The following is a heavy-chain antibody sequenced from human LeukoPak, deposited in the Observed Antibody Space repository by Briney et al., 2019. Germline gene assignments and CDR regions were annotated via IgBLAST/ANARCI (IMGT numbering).Heavy chain of an antibody. CDR1: GFTFNNYT. D-gene: IGHD2-2*01. CDR2: IRAGGYDT. Sequence: PGGSLRLSCAASGFTFNNYTMSWVRQAPGKGLEWVSGIRAGGYDTYHADSVKGRFTISRNTSKNTLELQMNSLRGEDTAIYYCARDLSLGMPGGFDYWGQGILVTVSS. J-gene: IGHJ4*02. CDR3: ARDLSLGMPGGFDY. V-gene: IGHV3-23*01.